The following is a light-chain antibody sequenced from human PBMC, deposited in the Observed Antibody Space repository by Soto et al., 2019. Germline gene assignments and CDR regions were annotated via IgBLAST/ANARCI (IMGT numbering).Light chain of an antibody. J-gene: IGLJ1*01. CDR3: QSYDSSLSGFV. V-gene: IGLV1-40*01. CDR1: SXXXGAGYD. CDR2: TNS. Sequence: QSVLTQPPSVSGAPGQRVTISCTGXSXXXGAGYDVHWYQQLPGTAPKLLVYTNSNRPSGVPDRFSGSKSGTSASLAITGLQAEDEADYYCQSYDSSLSGFVFGTGTKVTVL.